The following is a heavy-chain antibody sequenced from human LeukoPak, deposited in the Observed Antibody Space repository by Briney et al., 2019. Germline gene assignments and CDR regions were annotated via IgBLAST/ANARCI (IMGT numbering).Heavy chain of an antibody. J-gene: IGHJ3*02. D-gene: IGHD3-22*01. V-gene: IGHV1-24*01. CDR1: GYTLTELS. CDR2: FDSEDVET. CDR3: ATGYYDSSGYFYLLAFDI. Sequence: ASVKVSCKVSGYTLTELSMHWVRQAPGKGLEWMGGFDSEDVETIYAQKFQGRVTMTEDTSTDTAYMELSSLRSEDTAVYYCATGYYDSSGYFYLLAFDIWGQGTIVTVSS.